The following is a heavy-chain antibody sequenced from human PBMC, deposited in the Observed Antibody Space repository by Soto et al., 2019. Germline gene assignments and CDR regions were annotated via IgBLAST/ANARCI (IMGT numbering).Heavy chain of an antibody. Sequence: QVQLVESGGGLVKPRGSLRLSCAATGFTFSDYYMSWIRQAPGKGLEWVSYISSSSSYTNYADSVKGRFTISRDNSKNSLYLQMNSLRAEDTAVYYCARVPPYSNSFFFDFWGQGTLVTVSS. D-gene: IGHD6-6*01. CDR2: ISSSSSYT. CDR1: GFTFSDYY. J-gene: IGHJ4*02. CDR3: ARVPPYSNSFFFDF. V-gene: IGHV3-11*06.